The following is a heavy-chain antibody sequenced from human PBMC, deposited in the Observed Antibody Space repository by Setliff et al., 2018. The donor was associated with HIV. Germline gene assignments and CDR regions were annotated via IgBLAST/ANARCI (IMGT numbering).Heavy chain of an antibody. J-gene: IGHJ5*02. CDR3: ARELYYYDSSGYYYRWFDP. D-gene: IGHD3-22*01. Sequence: GGSLRLSCAASGFTVSSNYMSWVRQAPGKGLEWVSVIYSGGSTYYADSVKGRFTISRDNSKNTLYLQMNSLRAEDTAVYYCARELYYYDSSGYYYRWFDPWGQGTLVTVSS. CDR1: GFTVSSNY. V-gene: IGHV3-53*01. CDR2: IYSGGST.